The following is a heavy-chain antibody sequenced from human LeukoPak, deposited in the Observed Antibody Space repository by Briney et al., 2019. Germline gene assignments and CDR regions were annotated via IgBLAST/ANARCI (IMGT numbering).Heavy chain of an antibody. CDR1: GFTFSTYW. CDR2: ISQDASEI. J-gene: IGHJ4*02. V-gene: IGHV3-7*01. CDR3: ATDRDNSDWQKRFDS. Sequence: GGSLRLSCAASGFTFSTYWMNWYRQAPGKGLEWVGNISQDASEINYVDSVRGRFTISRDNAKNSLHLQMNSLRAEDTAVYYCATDRDNSDWQKRFDSWGQGTLVTVSS. D-gene: IGHD2-21*02.